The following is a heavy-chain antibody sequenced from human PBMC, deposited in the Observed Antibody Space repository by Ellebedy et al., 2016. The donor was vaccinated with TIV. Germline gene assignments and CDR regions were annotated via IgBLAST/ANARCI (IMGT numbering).Heavy chain of an antibody. J-gene: IGHJ6*02. V-gene: IGHV3-48*01. CDR3: ARGWYSSSSGYYYYFGMDV. Sequence: PGGSLRLSCAASGFTFNTSSMNLVRQAPGKGLEWISYISSSSSTTYYADSIKGRFTVSRDNTENSLYLQMNSLRADDTAVYYCARGWYSSSSGYYYYFGMDVWGQGTTVTVSS. CDR2: ISSSSSTT. CDR1: GFTFNTSS. D-gene: IGHD6-6*01.